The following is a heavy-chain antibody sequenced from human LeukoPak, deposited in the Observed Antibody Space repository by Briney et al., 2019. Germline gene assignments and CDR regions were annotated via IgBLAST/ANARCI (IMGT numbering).Heavy chain of an antibody. V-gene: IGHV4-39*01. CDR1: GGSISSSSYY. CDR2: IYYSGST. Sequence: SETPSLTCTVSGGSISSSSYYWGWIRQPPGKGLEWIGSIYYSGSTYYNPSLKSRVTISVDTSKNQFSLKLSSVTAADTAVYYCARHRSRKNHIVVVVAASTSGAYDYWGQGTLVTVSS. CDR3: ARHRSRKNHIVVVVAASTSGAYDY. J-gene: IGHJ4*02. D-gene: IGHD2-15*01.